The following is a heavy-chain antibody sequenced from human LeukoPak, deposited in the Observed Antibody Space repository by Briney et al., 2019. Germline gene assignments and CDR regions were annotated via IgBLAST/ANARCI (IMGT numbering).Heavy chain of an antibody. J-gene: IGHJ4*02. D-gene: IGHD6-13*01. CDR3: ARVGTAEGTLEDY. CDR1: GFAFSNYW. V-gene: IGHV3-7*01. CDR2: IKNDGSEK. Sequence: GGSLRLSCAASGFAFSNYWMSWVRQPPGKGLEWVANIKNDGSEKYYVDSVKGRFTISRDNPKNSLYLQMNSLRAEDTAVYYCARVGTAEGTLEDYWGQGTLVTVSS.